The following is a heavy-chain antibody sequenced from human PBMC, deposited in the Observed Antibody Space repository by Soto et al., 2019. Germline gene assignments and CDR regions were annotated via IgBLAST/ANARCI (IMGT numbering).Heavy chain of an antibody. CDR2: INPSGGST. V-gene: IGHV1-46*01. D-gene: IGHD4-17*01. Sequence: QVQLVQSGADVKKPGASVKVSCKASGYTFTTYYMHWVRQAPGQGLEWMGIINPSGGSTNYAQRCQGRVTMTSDTSTSTVYMELSNLRNDDTAVYYCARVVVPTTVTTSNWFDPWGQGSLVTVSS. CDR3: ARVVVPTTVTTSNWFDP. CDR1: GYTFTTYY. J-gene: IGHJ5*02.